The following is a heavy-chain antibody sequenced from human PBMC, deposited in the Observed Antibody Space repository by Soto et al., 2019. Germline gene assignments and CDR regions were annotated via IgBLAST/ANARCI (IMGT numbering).Heavy chain of an antibody. CDR1: GFNFSNYA. Sequence: GGSLRLSCAASGFNFSNYAMHWVRQAQGRGLEWVAVISFHGRYKYYGDSVKGRFTISRDNSKNTLDLQMSSLRPEDTAIYYCARDRGLWGSGQDVNFEYWGQGSQVTVSS. J-gene: IGHJ4*02. CDR3: ARDRGLWGSGQDVNFEY. V-gene: IGHV3-30*03. CDR2: ISFHGRYK. D-gene: IGHD7-27*01.